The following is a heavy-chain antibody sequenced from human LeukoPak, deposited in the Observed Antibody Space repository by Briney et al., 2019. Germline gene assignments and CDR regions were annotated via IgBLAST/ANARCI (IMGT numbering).Heavy chain of an antibody. V-gene: IGHV3-23*01. Sequence: PGGSLRLSCVASPYSFGSYAVAWVSQARGKGLEWVSTISGRGDSVYYADFVKGRFTVSRDNSKNTVYLQMNSLRAEDTAVHYCAKVYGLSRGVIPQKYFDSWGQGTLVTVSS. D-gene: IGHD3-10*01. J-gene: IGHJ4*02. CDR2: ISGRGDSV. CDR1: PYSFGSYA. CDR3: AKVYGLSRGVIPQKYFDS.